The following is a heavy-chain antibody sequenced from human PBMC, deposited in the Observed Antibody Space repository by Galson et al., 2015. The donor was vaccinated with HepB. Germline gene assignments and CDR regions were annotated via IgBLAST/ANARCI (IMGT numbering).Heavy chain of an antibody. CDR1: GYTFNHYA. V-gene: IGHV7-4-1*02. CDR2: IHTNTGNP. Sequence: SVKVSCKASGYTFNHYAINWVRQAPGQGLEWIGWIHTNTGNPTYAQGFTGRFVFSLDTSVSTAYLQISSLKAEDTALYYCARGTKYSSGWYGFDPWGQGTLVTVSS. D-gene: IGHD6-19*01. CDR3: ARGTKYSSGWYGFDP. J-gene: IGHJ5*02.